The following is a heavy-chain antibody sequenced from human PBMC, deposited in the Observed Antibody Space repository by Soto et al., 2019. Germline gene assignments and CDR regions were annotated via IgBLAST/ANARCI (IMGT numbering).Heavy chain of an antibody. Sequence: ASVKVSCKAAGYTFTNYGISWVRQAPGQGLEWMGWISAYNGNTNYAQKLQGRVTMTTDTSTTTAYMELRSLRSDDTAVYYCARGLTRGYFSGGSCYHPPRNGYWGQRTLVIGSS. D-gene: IGHD2-15*01. CDR1: GYTFTNYG. V-gene: IGHV1-18*01. CDR2: ISAYNGNT. J-gene: IGHJ4*02. CDR3: ARGLTRGYFSGGSCYHPPRNGY.